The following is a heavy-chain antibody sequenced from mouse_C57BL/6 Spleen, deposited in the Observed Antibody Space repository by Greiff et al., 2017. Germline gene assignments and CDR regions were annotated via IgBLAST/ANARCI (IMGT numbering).Heavy chain of an antibody. CDR1: GYTFTSYT. J-gene: IGHJ2*01. D-gene: IGHD2-4*01. Sequence: QVQLQQSGAELARPGASVKMSCKASGYTFTSYTMHWVKQRPGQGLEWIGYINPSSGYTKYNQKFKDKATLTADKSSSTAYMQLSSLTSEDSAVYYCARGALDYDDFDYWGQGTTLTVSS. V-gene: IGHV1-4*01. CDR3: ARGALDYDDFDY. CDR2: INPSSGYT.